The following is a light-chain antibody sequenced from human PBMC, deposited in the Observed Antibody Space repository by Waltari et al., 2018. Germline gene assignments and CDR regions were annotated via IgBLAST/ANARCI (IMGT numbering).Light chain of an antibody. V-gene: IGKV3-20*01. Sequence: ETVLTQSPGTLSLSLVESATLSCRASQSIDSNYVAWYQQKPGQAPRLLISGASTRATGIPDRFRGSESGTDFFTLTINRLEPEDFAVYYCQQYGFSSWTFGQGTKVEMK. CDR3: QQYGFSSWT. J-gene: IGKJ1*01. CDR2: GAS. CDR1: QSIDSNY.